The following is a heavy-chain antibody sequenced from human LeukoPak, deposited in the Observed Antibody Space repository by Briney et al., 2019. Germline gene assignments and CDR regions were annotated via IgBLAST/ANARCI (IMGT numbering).Heavy chain of an antibody. D-gene: IGHD1-1*01. CDR2: TSGSSSYI. J-gene: IGHJ3*02. CDR3: ARDTTLRGDAFDI. CDR1: GFTFSSYS. Sequence: GGSLRLSCAASGFTFSSYSMNWVRQAPGKGLEWVSSTSGSSSYIYYADSVKGRFTISRDNAKNSLYLQMNSLRAEDTAVYYCARDTTLRGDAFDIWGQGTMVTVSS. V-gene: IGHV3-21*01.